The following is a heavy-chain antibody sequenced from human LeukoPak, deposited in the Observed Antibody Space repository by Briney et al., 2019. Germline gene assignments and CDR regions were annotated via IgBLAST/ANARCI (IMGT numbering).Heavy chain of an antibody. D-gene: IGHD1/OR15-1a*01. CDR2: INANSGGX. V-gene: IGHV1-2*02. J-gene: IGHJ4*02. CDR1: GYTFSDYF. Sequence: GASVNVSCKASGYTFSDYFXHWVRQAPGQGLEWMGWINANSGGXIYAQKFQGRVTMTRDTSISTAYMELSRLRSDDTAVYYCARDGTGVDSWGQGTLVIVSS. CDR3: ARDGTGVDS.